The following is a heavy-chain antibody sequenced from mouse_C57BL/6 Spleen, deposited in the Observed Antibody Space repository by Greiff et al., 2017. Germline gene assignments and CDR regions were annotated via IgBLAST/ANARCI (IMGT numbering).Heavy chain of an antibody. CDR1: GFTFSDYY. V-gene: IGHV5-16*01. Sequence: EVKLVESEGGLVQPGSSMKLSCTASGFTFSDYYMAWVRQVPEKGLEWVANINYDGSSTNYLDSLKSRFIISRYNAKNILYLQMSSLKSEDTATYYCARVYYYDSGLDYWGQGTTLTVAS. CDR2: INYDGSST. CDR3: ARVYYYDSGLDY. D-gene: IGHD1-1*01. J-gene: IGHJ2*01.